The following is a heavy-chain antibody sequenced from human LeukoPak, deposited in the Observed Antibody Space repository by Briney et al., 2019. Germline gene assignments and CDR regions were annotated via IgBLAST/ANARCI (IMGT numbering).Heavy chain of an antibody. CDR3: ARCSGSSSWADFDY. J-gene: IGHJ4*02. CDR1: GFTFSNYG. V-gene: IGHV3-33*01. CDR2: IWYDGSNK. D-gene: IGHD6-13*01. Sequence: PGRSLRLSCAASGFTFSNYGMHWVRQAPGKGLEWVAVIWYDGSNKYYADSVKGRFTISRDNSKNKLYLQMNSLRAEDTAVYYCARCSGSSSWADFDYWGQGTLVTVSS.